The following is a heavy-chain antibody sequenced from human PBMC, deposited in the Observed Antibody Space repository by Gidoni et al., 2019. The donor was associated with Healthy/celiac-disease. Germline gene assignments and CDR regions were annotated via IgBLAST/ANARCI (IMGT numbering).Heavy chain of an antibody. D-gene: IGHD1-26*01. V-gene: IGHV3-23*01. CDR2: ISGSGGST. J-gene: IGHJ3*02. CDR3: AKVLGGSFGPPHDAFDI. CDR1: GFPFSSYA. Sequence: EVQLLESGGGLVQPGGSLRLSCAASGFPFSSYAMCCVRQAPGKVREWVSAISGSGGSTYYADSVKGRFTISRDNSKNTLYLQMNSLRAEDTAVYYCAKVLGGSFGPPHDAFDIWGQGTMVTVSS.